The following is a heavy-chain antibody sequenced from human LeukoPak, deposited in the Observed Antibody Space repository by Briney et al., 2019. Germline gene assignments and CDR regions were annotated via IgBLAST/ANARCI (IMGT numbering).Heavy chain of an antibody. D-gene: IGHD3-10*01. V-gene: IGHV1-69*05. CDR3: AREPYYGSGSSHFDP. J-gene: IGHJ5*02. CDR1: GGTFSSYA. CDR2: IIPIFGTA. Sequence: GASVKVSCKASGGTFSSYAISWVRQAPGQGLEWMGRIIPIFGTANYAQRLQGRVTMTTDTSTSTAYMELRSLRSDDTAVYYCAREPYYGSGSSHFDPWGQGTLVTVSS.